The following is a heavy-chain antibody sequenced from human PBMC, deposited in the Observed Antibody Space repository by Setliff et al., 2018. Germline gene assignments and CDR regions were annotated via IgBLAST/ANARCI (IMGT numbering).Heavy chain of an antibody. CDR1: GYTFTDYY. J-gene: IGHJ4*02. V-gene: IGHV1-2*07. CDR3: ARGRQVHRHLVIVPAAAFDF. CDR2: INANGGAN. D-gene: IGHD2-2*01. Sequence: ASVKVSCKASGYTFTDYYIHWIRQAPGQGLEWMGWINANGGANGQSYKFRGRVAMTRDTSISTVLMELNRLTSDDTAVYYCARGRQVHRHLVIVPAAAFDFWGQGARVTVSS.